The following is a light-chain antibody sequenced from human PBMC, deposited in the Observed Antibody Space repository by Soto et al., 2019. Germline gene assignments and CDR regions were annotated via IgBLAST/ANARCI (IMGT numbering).Light chain of an antibody. CDR3: MQDLQTPLT. CDR2: LGS. CDR1: QSLLDSNGYTY. Sequence: DIVMTQSPLSLPVTPGEPASFSCRSSQSLLDSNGYTYLDWYLQKPGQSPQLLIYLGSNRASGVPDRFSGSGSGTDFTLKISRVAAEDDGVYYCMQDLQTPLTFGGGTMVEIK. J-gene: IGKJ4*01. V-gene: IGKV2-28*01.